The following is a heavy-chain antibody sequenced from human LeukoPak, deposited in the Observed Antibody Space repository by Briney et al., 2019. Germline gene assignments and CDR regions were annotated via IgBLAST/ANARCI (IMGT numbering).Heavy chain of an antibody. CDR1: GFIFSSYA. V-gene: IGHV3-23*01. D-gene: IGHD1-26*01. CDR3: AKSWALYYFDY. Sequence: PGRSLRLSCAASGFIFSSYAMSWVRQAPGKGLEWVSGMSGSGGRTYYADSVKGRFTISRDISKNTLYLQMSSVIAEHTAVDYCAKSWALYYFDYWGQGTLVTVSS. J-gene: IGHJ4*02. CDR2: MSGSGGRT.